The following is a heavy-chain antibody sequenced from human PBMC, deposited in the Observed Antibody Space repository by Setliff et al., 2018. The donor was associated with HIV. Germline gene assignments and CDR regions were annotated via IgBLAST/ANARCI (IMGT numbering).Heavy chain of an antibody. J-gene: IGHJ3*02. D-gene: IGHD3-22*01. CDR3: ARHSHYDRSGYYYHKMPDDAFDI. CDR1: GYSFTGYW. Sequence: VESLKISCKASGYSFTGYWIGWARQMPGKGLEWMGIIYPGDSDTRYSPSFQGQVTISTDKSISTAFLQWSSLKASDTAMYYCARHSHYDRSGYYYHKMPDDAFDIWGQGTMVTVSS. V-gene: IGHV5-51*01. CDR2: IYPGDSDT.